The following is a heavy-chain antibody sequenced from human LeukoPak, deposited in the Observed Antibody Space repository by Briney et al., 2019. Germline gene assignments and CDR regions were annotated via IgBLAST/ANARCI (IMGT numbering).Heavy chain of an antibody. CDR3: ARYGVSRYSYLNYGMDV. J-gene: IGHJ6*04. Sequence: EASVKVSCKASGYTFTSYGISWVRQAPGQGLEWMGWISAYNGNTNYAQKLQGRVTMTTDTSTSTAYMELRSLRSDDTAVYYCARYGVSRYSYLNYGMDVWGKGTTVTVSS. CDR1: GYTFTSYG. V-gene: IGHV1-18*04. CDR2: ISAYNGNT. D-gene: IGHD3-9*01.